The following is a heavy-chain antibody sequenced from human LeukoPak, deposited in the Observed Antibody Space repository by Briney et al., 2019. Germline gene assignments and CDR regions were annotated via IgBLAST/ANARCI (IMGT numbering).Heavy chain of an antibody. J-gene: IGHJ4*02. Sequence: ASVKVSCKASGYTFTGYYMHWVRQAPGQGLEWMGWINPNSGGTNYAQKFQGRVTMTRDTTISTAYMELSRLRSDDTAVYYCATRAVEQQLVLDYWGEGTLVAVSS. CDR2: INPNSGGT. CDR3: ATRAVEQQLVLDY. D-gene: IGHD6-13*01. V-gene: IGHV1-2*02. CDR1: GYTFTGYY.